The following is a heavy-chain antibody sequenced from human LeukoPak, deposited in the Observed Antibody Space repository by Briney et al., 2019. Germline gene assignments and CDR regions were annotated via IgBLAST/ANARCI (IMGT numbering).Heavy chain of an antibody. CDR3: AKDRAGAN. V-gene: IGHV3-23*01. Sequence: GGSLRLSCVGSGFTFAKYAMTWVREAPGKGLEWVSVISGRGNVTYYSESVKGRFTISRDNSKRTLYLQMDSLRADDTAIYYCAKDRAGANWGQGTLVLVSS. J-gene: IGHJ4*02. CDR2: ISGRGNVT. CDR1: GFTFAKYA.